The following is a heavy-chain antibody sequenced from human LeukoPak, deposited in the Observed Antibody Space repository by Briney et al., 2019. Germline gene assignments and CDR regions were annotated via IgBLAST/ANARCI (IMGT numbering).Heavy chain of an antibody. CDR2: VDYSGDSP. D-gene: IGHD2-8*01. Sequence: GGSLRLSCTGSGFVLSSYEMTWFRQAPGKGLEWVSSVDYSGDSPYYADSVKGRFTISRDNTKNILYLQMNSLRAEDTAVYYCLRNGAGRASTWGQGTLVTVSS. CDR1: GFVLSSYE. V-gene: IGHV3-23*01. CDR3: LRNGAGRAST. J-gene: IGHJ5*02.